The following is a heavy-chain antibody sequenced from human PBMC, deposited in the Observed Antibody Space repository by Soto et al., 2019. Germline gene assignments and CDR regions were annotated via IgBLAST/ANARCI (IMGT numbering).Heavy chain of an antibody. D-gene: IGHD5-18*01. CDR2: ISYDGSNK. Sequence: GGSLRLSCAASGFTFSSYAMHWVRQAPGKGLEWVAVISYDGSNKYYADSVKGRFTISRDNSKNTLYLQMNSLRAEDTAVYYCTVYSYDYYFDYWGQGTLVTVSS. V-gene: IGHV3-30-3*01. J-gene: IGHJ4*02. CDR1: GFTFSSYA. CDR3: TVYSYDYYFDY.